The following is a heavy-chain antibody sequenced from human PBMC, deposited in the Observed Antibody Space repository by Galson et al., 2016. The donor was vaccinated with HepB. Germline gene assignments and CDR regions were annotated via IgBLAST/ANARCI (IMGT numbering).Heavy chain of an antibody. CDR2: VSGRGGST. J-gene: IGHJ4*02. V-gene: IGHV3-23*01. Sequence: SLRLSCAASGFVFSNFGSSWVRQAPGKGLEWVSIVSGRGGSTYYADSVKGRFTISRDDSKNTLYLQMNSLRAEDTAVYYCAKDRRGRFLEWLSFFDYWGQGTLVTVSS. CDR3: AKDRRGRFLEWLSFFDY. CDR1: GFVFSNFG. D-gene: IGHD3-3*01.